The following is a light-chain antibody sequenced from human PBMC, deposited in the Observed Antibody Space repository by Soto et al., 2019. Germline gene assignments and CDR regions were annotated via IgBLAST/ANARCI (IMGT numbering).Light chain of an antibody. CDR2: GAS. J-gene: IGKJ1*01. CDR3: QQYNIWPRA. Sequence: EIVMTQSPATLSASPGERATLSCRASQSVNNNLAWYQQKPGQAPRPLIYGASTRATGIPARFSGSGSGTEFTLTISSLHSEDFAVYYCQQYNIWPRAFGQGTKVDI. CDR1: QSVNNN. V-gene: IGKV3-15*01.